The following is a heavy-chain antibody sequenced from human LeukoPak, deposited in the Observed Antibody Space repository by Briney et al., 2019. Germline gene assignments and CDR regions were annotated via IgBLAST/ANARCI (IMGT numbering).Heavy chain of an antibody. Sequence: ASVKVSCKASGYEFSSYGISWVRQAPGQGLEWMGWISAYNGKRKYAEKFQGRLTMTTETSTSIAYMELRSLTSGDTAVYYCAKDSPRDDYVRGSYRYSRRGLDIWGQGTLVTASS. CDR1: GYEFSSYG. V-gene: IGHV1-18*01. J-gene: IGHJ3*02. CDR3: AKDSPRDDYVRGSYRYSRRGLDI. CDR2: ISAYNGKR. D-gene: IGHD3-16*02.